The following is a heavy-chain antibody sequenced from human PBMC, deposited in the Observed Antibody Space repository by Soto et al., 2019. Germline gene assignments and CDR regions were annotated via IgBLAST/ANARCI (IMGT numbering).Heavy chain of an antibody. CDR1: GFPFSFYG. V-gene: IGHV3-33*01. J-gene: IGHJ3*02. D-gene: IGHD3-3*02. CDR2: IVSDGSAI. Sequence: GGSLRLSCAVSGFPFSFYGFHWVRQSPGKGLEWLGVIVSDGSAIYHADSLEGRFFISRDNSKDIPYLQMNSLRVEDTAVYYCARDDAFDNENGFDMWGQGTMVTVSS. CDR3: ARDDAFDNENGFDM.